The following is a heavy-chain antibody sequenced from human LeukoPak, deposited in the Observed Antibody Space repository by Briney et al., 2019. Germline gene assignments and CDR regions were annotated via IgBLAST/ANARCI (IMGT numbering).Heavy chain of an antibody. CDR3: AKVATEGYYFDY. Sequence: GGSLSLSCAASGFTFSSYEMNWVRQAPGKGLEWVSYIGSSGTTIYYADSVKGRFTISRDNAKSSLYLQMNSLRAEDTAVYYCAKVATEGYYFDYWGQGTLVTVSS. V-gene: IGHV3-48*03. D-gene: IGHD5-12*01. CDR2: IGSSGTTI. J-gene: IGHJ4*02. CDR1: GFTFSSYE.